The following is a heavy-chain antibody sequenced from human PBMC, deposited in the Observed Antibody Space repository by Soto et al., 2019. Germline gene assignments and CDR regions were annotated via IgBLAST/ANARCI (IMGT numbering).Heavy chain of an antibody. J-gene: IGHJ6*03. CDR1: GFSLSTSGVG. V-gene: IGHV2-5*02. CDR2: IYWDDDK. Sequence: QITLKESGPPLVKPTQTLTLTCTFSGFSLSTSGVGVVWIRQPPGKALEWLGIIYWDDDKSYRPSLKSRLTITTDTYKILLVLRMTTMHPVDTATYYCSHIRFGTQIYCYYYMVVWGKGTTVTVTS. CDR3: SHIRFGTQIYCYYYMVV. D-gene: IGHD3-10*01.